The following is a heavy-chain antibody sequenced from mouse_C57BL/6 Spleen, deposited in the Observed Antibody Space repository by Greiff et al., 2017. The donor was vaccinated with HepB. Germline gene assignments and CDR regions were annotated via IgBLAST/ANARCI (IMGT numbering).Heavy chain of an antibody. CDR1: GYTFTSYW. CDR3: ASIHDYGSPGDD. J-gene: IGHJ4*01. V-gene: IGHV1-64*01. CDR2: IHPNSGST. Sequence: QVHVKQPGAELVKPGASVKLSCKASGYTFTSYWMHWVKQRPGQGLEWIGMIHPNSGSTNYNEKFKSKATLTVDKSSSTAYLQLRSLTSEDSAVYYCASIHDYGSPGDDWGQGTSVTVSS. D-gene: IGHD1-1*01.